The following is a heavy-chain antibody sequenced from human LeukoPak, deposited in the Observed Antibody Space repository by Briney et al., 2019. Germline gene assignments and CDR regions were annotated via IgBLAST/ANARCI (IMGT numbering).Heavy chain of an antibody. CDR3: ARWQWGSALDI. CDR1: GGSISNS. Sequence: PSETLSLTCTVSGGSISNSWSWIRQPPGKGLEWIGYIFYNGNTNYNPSLKSRVTISLDTSKSQFSLKVSSVSAADTAVYYCARWQWGSALDIWGQGTLVTVSS. CDR2: IFYNGNT. J-gene: IGHJ3*02. V-gene: IGHV4-59*01. D-gene: IGHD6-19*01.